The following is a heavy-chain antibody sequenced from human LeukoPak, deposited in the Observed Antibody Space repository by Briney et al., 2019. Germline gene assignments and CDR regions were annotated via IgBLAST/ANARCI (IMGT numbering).Heavy chain of an antibody. CDR1: GFTFSSYS. Sequence: QTGGSLRLSCAASGFTFSSYSMNWVRQAPGKGLEWVSYISSSSSTIYYADSVKGRFTISRDNSRNTVYLQMNSLSAEDTAVYYCATRPEMGINYFDLWGRGTLVTVSS. D-gene: IGHD5-24*01. J-gene: IGHJ2*01. CDR3: ATRPEMGINYFDL. CDR2: ISSSSSTI. V-gene: IGHV3-48*01.